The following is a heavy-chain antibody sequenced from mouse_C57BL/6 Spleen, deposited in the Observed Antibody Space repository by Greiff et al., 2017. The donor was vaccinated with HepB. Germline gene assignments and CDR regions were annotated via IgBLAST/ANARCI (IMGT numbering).Heavy chain of an antibody. CDR3: ARQANGYLYYFDY. V-gene: IGHV5-9*01. J-gene: IGHJ2*01. CDR1: GFTFSSYT. Sequence: EVHLVESGGGLVKPGGSLKLSCAASGFTFSSYTMSWVRQTPEKRLEWVATISGGGGNTYYPDSVKGRFTISRDNAKNTLYLQMSSLRSEDTALYYCARQANGYLYYFDYWGQGTTLTVSS. CDR2: ISGGGGNT. D-gene: IGHD2-2*01.